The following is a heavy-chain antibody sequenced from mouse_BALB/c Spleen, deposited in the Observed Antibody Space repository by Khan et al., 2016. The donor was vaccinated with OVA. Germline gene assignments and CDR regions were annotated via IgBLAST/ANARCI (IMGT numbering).Heavy chain of an antibody. CDR2: ISSGSSTV. CDR1: GFSFSSFG. J-gene: IGHJ4*01. D-gene: IGHD2-1*01. V-gene: IGHV5-17*02. Sequence: VVLVVSGGGLVQPGGSRKLSCAASGFSFSSFGMHWVRQAPEKGLEWVAYISSGSSTVYYADTVKGRFTISRDNPKNTLFLQMTNLRSEDTAMYYCVRYYGKDYAMDYWGQGTSVTVSS. CDR3: VRYYGKDYAMDY.